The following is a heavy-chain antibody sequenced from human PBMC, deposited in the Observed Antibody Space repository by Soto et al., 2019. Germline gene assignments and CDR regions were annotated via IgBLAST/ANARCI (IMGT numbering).Heavy chain of an antibody. Sequence: QVQLQQWGAGLLKPSETLSLTCAVFGGSVNSGNYYWSWIRQPPGKGLEWIGEMSHSGGTHFNPSLKSRVTISVDTSKNQSSLKMSPVTAADTALYYCARVERGTATTVVDAFDIWGPGTMVTVSS. CDR3: ARVERGTATTVVDAFDI. CDR2: MSHSGGT. V-gene: IGHV4-34*01. D-gene: IGHD1-1*01. J-gene: IGHJ3*02. CDR1: GGSVNSGNYY.